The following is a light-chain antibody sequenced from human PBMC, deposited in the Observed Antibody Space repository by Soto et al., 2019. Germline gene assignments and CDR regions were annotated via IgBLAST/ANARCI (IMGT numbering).Light chain of an antibody. J-gene: IGKJ5*01. Sequence: EIVLTQSPGTLSLSPGERATLSCRASQSVSSSYLAWYQQKPGQAPRLLIYDASSRATGIPDRFSGSGSRTDFTLTISRLEPEYLAVYYCQQYGSSPSITFGQGTRLEIK. CDR2: DAS. CDR1: QSVSSSY. V-gene: IGKV3-20*01. CDR3: QQYGSSPSIT.